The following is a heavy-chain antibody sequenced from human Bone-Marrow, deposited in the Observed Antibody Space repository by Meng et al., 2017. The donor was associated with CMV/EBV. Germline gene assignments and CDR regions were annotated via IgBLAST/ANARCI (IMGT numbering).Heavy chain of an antibody. J-gene: IGHJ4*02. D-gene: IGHD1/OR15-1a*01. Sequence: LRLSCAASGFTFSSYAMHWVRQAPGKGLEWVAVISYDGSNKYYADSVKGRFTISRDNSKNTLYLQMNSLRAEDTAVYYCARETEQLDYWGQGTLVTVSS. CDR3: ARETEQLDY. CDR1: GFTFSSYA. CDR2: ISYDGSNK. V-gene: IGHV3-30-3*01.